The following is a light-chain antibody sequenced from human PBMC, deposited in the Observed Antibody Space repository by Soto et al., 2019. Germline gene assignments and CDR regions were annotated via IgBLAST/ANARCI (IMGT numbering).Light chain of an antibody. V-gene: IGKV1-5*03. CDR2: KAS. Sequence: DIQLTQSPSILSASVVDRVTITCQASQSISSWLDWYQQRPGKAPNLLIHKASHLESGVPSRFSGSGSGTEFTLTISSLQPGDFATYYCQHYNTYPWTFGQGTKVDIK. J-gene: IGKJ1*01. CDR1: QSISSW. CDR3: QHYNTYPWT.